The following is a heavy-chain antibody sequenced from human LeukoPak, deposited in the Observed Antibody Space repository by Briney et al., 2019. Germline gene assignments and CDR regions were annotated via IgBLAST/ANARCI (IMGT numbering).Heavy chain of an antibody. J-gene: IGHJ4*02. CDR1: GGTFSSYA. V-gene: IGHV1-69*05. Sequence: ASVKVSCKASGGTFSSYAISWVRQAPGQGLEWMGGIIPIFGTANYAQKFQGRVTITTDESTSTAYMELSSLGSEDTAVYYCATGTEAFGESRFRFDYWGQGTLVTVSS. CDR3: ATGTEAFGESRFRFDY. D-gene: IGHD3-10*01. CDR2: IIPIFGTA.